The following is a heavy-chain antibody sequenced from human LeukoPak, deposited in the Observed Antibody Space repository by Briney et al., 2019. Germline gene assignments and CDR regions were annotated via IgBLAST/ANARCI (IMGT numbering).Heavy chain of an antibody. J-gene: IGHJ4*02. V-gene: IGHV3-49*04. CDR2: IRSKAYGGTT. CDR1: GFTFGDYA. Sequence: PGGSLRLSCTASGFTFGDYAMSWVRQAPGKGLEWVGFIRSKAYGGTTEYAASVKGRFTISRDDSKSIAYLQMNSLKTEDTAVYYCTRVYLRGSGWYQGQTWAGFDYWGQGTLVTVSS. CDR3: TRVYLRGSGWYQGQTWAGFDY. D-gene: IGHD6-19*01.